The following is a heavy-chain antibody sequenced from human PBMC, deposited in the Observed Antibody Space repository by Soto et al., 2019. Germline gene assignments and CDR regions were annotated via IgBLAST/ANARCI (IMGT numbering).Heavy chain of an antibody. J-gene: IGHJ4*02. CDR3: AREVEYGDYNFDY. Sequence: EVQLVESGGGLVKPGGSLRLSCAASGFTFSSYSMNWVRQAPGKGLEWVSSISSSSSYIYYADSVKGRFTISRDNAKNSLYLQMNSIKAEDAAESYCAREVEYGDYNFDYWGQGTLVTVYS. D-gene: IGHD4-17*01. V-gene: IGHV3-21*01. CDR2: ISSSSSYI. CDR1: GFTFSSYS.